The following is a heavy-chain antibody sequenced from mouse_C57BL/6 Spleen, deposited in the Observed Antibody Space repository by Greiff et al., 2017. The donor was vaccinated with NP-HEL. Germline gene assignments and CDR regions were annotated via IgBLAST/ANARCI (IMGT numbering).Heavy chain of an antibody. CDR1: GYTFTSYW. V-gene: IGHV1-69*01. CDR2: IDPSDSYT. J-gene: IGHJ2*01. CDR3: ARKEVDYFDY. Sequence: VQLQQSGAELVMPGASVKLSCKASGYTFTSYWMHWVKQRPGQGLEWIGEIDPSDSYTNYNQKFKGKSTLTVDKSSSTAYMQLSSLTSEDSAVYYCARKEVDYFDYWGQSTTLTVSS.